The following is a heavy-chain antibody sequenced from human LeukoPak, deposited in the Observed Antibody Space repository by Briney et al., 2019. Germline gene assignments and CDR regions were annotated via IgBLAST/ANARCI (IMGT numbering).Heavy chain of an antibody. J-gene: IGHJ4*02. D-gene: IGHD3-9*01. V-gene: IGHV4-59*01. CDR2: IYYSGST. CDR1: GGSISSYY. Sequence: SSETLSLTCPVSGGSISSYYWSWIRQPPGKGLEWIGYIYYSGSTNYNPSLKSRFTISVDTSKNQFSLKLSSVTAADTAVYYCARAADYDILTGYYSPRHYFDYWGQGTLVTVSS. CDR3: ARAADYDILTGYYSPRHYFDY.